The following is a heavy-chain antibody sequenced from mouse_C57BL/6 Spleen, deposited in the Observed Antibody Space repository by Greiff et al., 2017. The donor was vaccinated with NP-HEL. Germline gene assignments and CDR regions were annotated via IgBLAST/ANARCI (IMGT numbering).Heavy chain of an antibody. J-gene: IGHJ4*01. D-gene: IGHD1-1*01. CDR2: INPNNGGT. CDR1: GYTFTDYY. CDR3: ARRPFITTVVGAMDY. Sequence: VQLQQSGPELVKPGASVKISCKASGYTFTDYYMNWVKQSHGKSLEWIGDINPNNGGTSYNQKFKGKATLTVDKSSSTAYMELRSLTSEDSAVYYCARRPFITTVVGAMDYWGQGTSVTVSS. V-gene: IGHV1-26*01.